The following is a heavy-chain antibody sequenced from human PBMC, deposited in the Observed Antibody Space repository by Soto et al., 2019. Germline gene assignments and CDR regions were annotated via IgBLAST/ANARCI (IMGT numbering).Heavy chain of an antibody. V-gene: IGHV1-2*04. CDR1: GYTFTGYY. Sequence: ASVKVSCKASGYTFTGYYMHWVRQAPGQGLEWMGWINPKSGGTNYAQKFEGWVTMTRDTSISTVYMELSRLRYDDTAVYYCARDIYDTSGYYLDLTAYWGQGTLVTVSS. CDR2: INPKSGGT. J-gene: IGHJ4*02. D-gene: IGHD3-22*01. CDR3: ARDIYDTSGYYLDLTAY.